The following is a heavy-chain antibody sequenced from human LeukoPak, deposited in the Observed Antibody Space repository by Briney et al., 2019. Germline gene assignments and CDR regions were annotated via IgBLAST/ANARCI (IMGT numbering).Heavy chain of an antibody. CDR1: EFTFCDYS. V-gene: IGHV3-23*01. J-gene: IGHJ4*02. D-gene: IGHD1-26*01. Sequence: GGSLRLSCVASEFTFCDYSMSCVPQAPGKGLEWVSVISEDGGRKYYADSVKGRFTTSRDNLRNTVYLQMHSLRAEDKAVYFCVRDGAQPGYYFDFWGQGRLVSVSS. CDR3: VRDGAQPGYYFDF. CDR2: ISEDGGRK.